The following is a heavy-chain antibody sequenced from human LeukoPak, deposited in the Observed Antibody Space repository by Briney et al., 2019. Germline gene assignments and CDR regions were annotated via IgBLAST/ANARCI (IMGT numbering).Heavy chain of an antibody. CDR3: ARVPIVVIPAAMDPDWWFDP. D-gene: IGHD2-2*01. Sequence: ASVKVSCKASGYTFTSYYMHWVRQAPGQGLEWMGIINPSGGSTSYAQKFQGRVTMTRDTSTSTVYMELSSLRSEDTAVYYCARVPIVVIPAAMDPDWWFDPWGQGTLVTVSS. CDR1: GYTFTSYY. V-gene: IGHV1-46*01. J-gene: IGHJ5*02. CDR2: INPSGGST.